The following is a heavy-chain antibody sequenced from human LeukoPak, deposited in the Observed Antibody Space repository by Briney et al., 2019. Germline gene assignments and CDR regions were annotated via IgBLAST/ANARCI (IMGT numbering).Heavy chain of an antibody. J-gene: IGHJ5*02. V-gene: IGHV1-2*02. D-gene: IGHD4-17*01. Sequence: ASVKLSCKASGYTFARYYIHWVRQAPGQGLEWMGWIKPNGGGTNYAQKFQGRVTMTRETSISTAYMELSRLRSDDTAVYYCAESRPGYGDYPGWFDPWGQGTLVTVSS. CDR2: IKPNGGGT. CDR1: GYTFARYY. CDR3: AESRPGYGDYPGWFDP.